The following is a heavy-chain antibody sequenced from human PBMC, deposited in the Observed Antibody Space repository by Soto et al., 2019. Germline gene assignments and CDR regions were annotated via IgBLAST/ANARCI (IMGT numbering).Heavy chain of an antibody. Sequence: SETLSLTCTVSGDSISTNSYSWGWIRQPPGQGLEWIGLFYYSGSTHYNPSLKSRLTESVDTSKKQFSLKVSSVTATDTAVYYCARETYGDYVGYFDPWGQGIQVTVSS. D-gene: IGHD4-17*01. CDR3: ARETYGDYVGYFDP. V-gene: IGHV4-39*07. CDR1: GDSISTNSYS. J-gene: IGHJ5*02. CDR2: FYYSGST.